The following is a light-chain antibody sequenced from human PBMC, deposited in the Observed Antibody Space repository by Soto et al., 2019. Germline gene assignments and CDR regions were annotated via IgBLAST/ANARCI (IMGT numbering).Light chain of an antibody. CDR2: EDN. CDR3: QSYDSRKKV. Sequence: NFMLTQPHSVSEYPGKTVTISCTGSSGSIASDYVQWYQQRPGSAPTTVIYEDNQRPSGVPDRFSGSIDSSSNSASLTISGLKTEDEADYYCQSYDSRKKVFGGGTKLTVL. V-gene: IGLV6-57*02. CDR1: SGSIASDY. J-gene: IGLJ2*01.